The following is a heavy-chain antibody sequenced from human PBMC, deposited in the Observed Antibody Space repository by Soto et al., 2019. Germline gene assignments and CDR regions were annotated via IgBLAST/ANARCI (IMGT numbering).Heavy chain of an antibody. D-gene: IGHD6-19*01. Sequence: QVQLQESGPGLVKPSGTLSLTCAVSGYSVSRPYYWCWVRQPPGKGLEWIGEVFHTGTTSYNPSLRSRVTISMDKSINQFSLDLSSVTAADTAVYYCARSAGWYAVHSWGPGTLVIVSS. CDR3: ARSAGWYAVHS. CDR2: VFHTGTT. CDR1: GYSVSRPYY. J-gene: IGHJ4*02. V-gene: IGHV4-4*02.